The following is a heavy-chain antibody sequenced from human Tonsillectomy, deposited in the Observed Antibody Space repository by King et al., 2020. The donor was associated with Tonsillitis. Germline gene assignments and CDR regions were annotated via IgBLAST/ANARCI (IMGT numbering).Heavy chain of an antibody. D-gene: IGHD2-2*01. Sequence: VQLVESGGGLVQPGGSLRLSCAASGFTFTRYWMTWVRQAPGKGLEWVANIKQDGSEKYYVDSVKGRFTISRDSAKNSLYLQMSSLRAADTAVYYCARHQLPTIAFWGQGTLVTVSS. CDR3: ARHQLPTIAF. CDR1: GFTFTRYW. V-gene: IGHV3-7*01. J-gene: IGHJ4*02. CDR2: IKQDGSEK.